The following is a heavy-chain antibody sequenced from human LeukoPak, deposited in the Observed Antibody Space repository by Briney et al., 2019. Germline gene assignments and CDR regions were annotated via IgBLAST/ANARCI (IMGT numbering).Heavy chain of an antibody. Sequence: GGSLRLSCAPSGFTFSSYGMHWVRQAPGKGLEWVAVIWYDVNHKYYADSVKGRFTISRDNSKNTLYLQMNSLRTEDTAVYYCAKCESWNNLSYYYYAMDVWGQGTTVTVSS. V-gene: IGHV3-30*02. J-gene: IGHJ6*02. CDR1: GFTFSSYG. CDR3: AKCESWNNLSYYYYAMDV. D-gene: IGHD1/OR15-1a*01. CDR2: IWYDVNHK.